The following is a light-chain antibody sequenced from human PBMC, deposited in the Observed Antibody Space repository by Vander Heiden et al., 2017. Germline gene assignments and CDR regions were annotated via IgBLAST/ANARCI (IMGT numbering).Light chain of an antibody. CDR2: DGS. CDR1: TSYIGTYTY. Sequence: QSALTQPASVSGSPGQSITISCVGSTSYIGTYTYVPWYQQQPGTVPKLIIYDGSDRPSGVSSRFSGSKSGNTASLTISGLQAEDEAVYYCSSYTSTSTLLFGGGTQLTVL. V-gene: IGLV2-14*01. J-gene: IGLJ2*01. CDR3: SSYTSTSTLL.